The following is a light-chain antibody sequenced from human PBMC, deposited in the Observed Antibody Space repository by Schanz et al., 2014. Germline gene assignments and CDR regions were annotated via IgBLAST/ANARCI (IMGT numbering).Light chain of an antibody. J-gene: IGKJ1*01. CDR2: GAS. Sequence: EIVLTQSPGTLSLSPGERATLSCRASQSVSSSYLAWYQQKPGQAPRLLIYGASSRATGIPDRFSGSGSGTAFTLTISSLQSEDFAVYYCQQYDNWWTFGPGTKVEVK. V-gene: IGKV3-20*01. CDR1: QSVSSSY. CDR3: QQYDNWWT.